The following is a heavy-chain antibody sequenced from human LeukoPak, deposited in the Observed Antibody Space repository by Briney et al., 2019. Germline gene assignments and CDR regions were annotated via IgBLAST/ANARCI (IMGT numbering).Heavy chain of an antibody. J-gene: IGHJ4*02. Sequence: PGGSLRLSCAASGFTFSSYAMSWVRQAPGKGLEWVSAISGSGGSTYYADSVKGRFTISRDNSKNTLYLQMNSLRAEDTAVYYCAKNPDNYYDSSGPTNYFDYWGQGTLVTVSS. CDR1: GFTFSSYA. CDR2: ISGSGGST. CDR3: AKNPDNYYDSSGPTNYFDY. V-gene: IGHV3-23*01. D-gene: IGHD3-22*01.